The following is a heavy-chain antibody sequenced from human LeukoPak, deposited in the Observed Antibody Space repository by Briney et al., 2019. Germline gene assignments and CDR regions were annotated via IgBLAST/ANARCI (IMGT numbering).Heavy chain of an antibody. J-gene: IGHJ4*02. CDR1: GFSFSSSW. V-gene: IGHV3-7*01. CDR3: VREKKMPNV. D-gene: IGHD2-8*01. CDR2: IKQDGSET. Sequence: GGSLRLSCAASGFSFSSSWMNWVRQAPGKGLEWVASIKQDGSETYYVDSVKGRFSISRDNAKKSLYLQMNSLRAENTAVYYCVREKKMPNVWAQGPLATVSS.